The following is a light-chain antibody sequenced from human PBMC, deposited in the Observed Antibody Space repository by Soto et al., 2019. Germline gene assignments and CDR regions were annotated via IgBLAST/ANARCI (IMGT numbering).Light chain of an antibody. V-gene: IGLV2-11*01. J-gene: IGLJ1*01. CDR2: DVS. CDR1: SSDVGVYKY. Sequence: QSALTQPRSVSGSPGQSVTISCTGTSSDVGVYKYVSWYQQHPGKAPKLMIYDVSKRSSGVSDRFSGSKSGNTASLTISGLQADDESDYYCCSYAGSYTFYVFGTGTKVTVL. CDR3: CSYAGSYTFYV.